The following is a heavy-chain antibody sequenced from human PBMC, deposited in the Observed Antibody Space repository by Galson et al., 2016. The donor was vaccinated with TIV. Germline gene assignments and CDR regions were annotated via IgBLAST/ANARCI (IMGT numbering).Heavy chain of an antibody. CDR2: ISGYDGNT. V-gene: IGHV1-18*04. CDR3: ARDRGSMTMILVVNYYYGMDV. Sequence: SVKVSCKASGYTFVTYYMHWVRQAPGQGLEWMGWISGYDGNTNYAQKFQGRVTMTTDTSTSTAYMELRSLRSDDTAVYYCARDRGSMTMILVVNYYYGMDVWGQGTTVTVSS. D-gene: IGHD3-22*01. CDR1: GYTFVTYY. J-gene: IGHJ6*02.